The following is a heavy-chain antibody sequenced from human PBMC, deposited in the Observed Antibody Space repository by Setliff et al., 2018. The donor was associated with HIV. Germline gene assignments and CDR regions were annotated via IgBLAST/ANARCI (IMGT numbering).Heavy chain of an antibody. CDR3: ARVPVAGANWFDP. Sequence: PSETLSLTCTVSNASISSGGFYWSWVRQHPGKGLEWIGTMYYGGITYYNPSLKSRITISVDRSKNLFSLKLISVTAADQGVYYCARVPVAGANWFDPWGLGTLVTVSS. V-gene: IGHV4-39*01. CDR1: NASISSGGFY. CDR2: MYYGGIT. J-gene: IGHJ5*02. D-gene: IGHD2-21*01.